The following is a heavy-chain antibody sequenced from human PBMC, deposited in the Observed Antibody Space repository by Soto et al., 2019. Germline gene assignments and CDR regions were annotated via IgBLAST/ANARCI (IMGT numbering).Heavy chain of an antibody. CDR1: GCTFISCA. Sequence: GGSLRLWWAASGCTFISCAMGWVRQPPGKGLEWVSDIIDSGGNTYYADSVKGRFTISRDNSKNTLFLQMNSLRAEDTAEYYCARVVRYFDTPYGMDVWGQGTTVTVSS. V-gene: IGHV3-23*01. J-gene: IGHJ6*02. CDR3: ARVVRYFDTPYGMDV. D-gene: IGHD3-9*01. CDR2: IIDSGGNT.